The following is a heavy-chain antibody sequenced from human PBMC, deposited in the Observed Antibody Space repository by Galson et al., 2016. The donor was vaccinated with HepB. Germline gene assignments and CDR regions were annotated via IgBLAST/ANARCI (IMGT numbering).Heavy chain of an antibody. J-gene: IGHJ4*02. D-gene: IGHD2-21*02. Sequence: SLRLSCAASGFSFSTAWMTWVRQAPGKGLEWIGRSKSKTDGGAIDYAAPVRGRFTISRDDSRDTLFLQMNSLKFEDTAVYYCNVCGSTGDLDYWGRGTRVAVSS. V-gene: IGHV3-15*01. CDR1: GFSFSTAW. CDR3: NVCGSTGDLDY. CDR2: SKSKTDGGAI.